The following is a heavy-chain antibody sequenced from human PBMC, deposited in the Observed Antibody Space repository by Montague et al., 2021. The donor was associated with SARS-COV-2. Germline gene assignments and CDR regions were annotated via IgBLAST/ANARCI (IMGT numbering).Heavy chain of an antibody. CDR1: GGSISSSSYY. Sequence: SETRSLTCTVSGGSISSSSYYWGWIRQPPGKGLEWIGSIYYSGSTYYNPSLKSRVTISVDTSKNQFSLKLSSVTAADTAVYYCARHLVYCSSPSCYEGRFEHWGQGTLVTVSS. CDR3: ARHLVYCSSPSCYEGRFEH. D-gene: IGHD2-2*01. V-gene: IGHV4-39*01. J-gene: IGHJ1*01. CDR2: IYYSGST.